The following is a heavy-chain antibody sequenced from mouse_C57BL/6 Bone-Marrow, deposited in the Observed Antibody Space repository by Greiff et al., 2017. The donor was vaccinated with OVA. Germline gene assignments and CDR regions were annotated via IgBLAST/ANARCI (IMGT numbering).Heavy chain of an antibody. CDR3: TREPPYYYGSSYGAMDY. D-gene: IGHD1-1*01. CDR2: IDPETGGT. CDR1: GYTFTDYE. Sequence: VQLQQSGAELVRPGASVTLSCKASGYTFTDYEMHWVKQTPVHGLEWIGAIDPETGGTAYNQKFKGKAILTADKSSSTAYMELRILTSEDSAVYYSTREPPYYYGSSYGAMDYWGQGTSVTVSS. J-gene: IGHJ4*01. V-gene: IGHV1-15*01.